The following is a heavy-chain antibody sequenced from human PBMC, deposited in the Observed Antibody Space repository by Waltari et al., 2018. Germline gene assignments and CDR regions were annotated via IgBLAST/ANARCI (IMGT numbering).Heavy chain of an antibody. CDR1: GGSISSSSYY. V-gene: IGHV4-39*07. Sequence: QLQLQESGPGLVKPSETLSLTCTVSGGSISSSSYYWGWIRQPPGKGLEWIGSIYYSGSTYYNPSLKSRVTISVDTSKNQFSLKLSSVTAADTAVYYCARDSSNLDEKHNWFDPWGQGTLVTVSS. CDR3: ARDSSNLDEKHNWFDP. J-gene: IGHJ5*02. CDR2: IYYSGST.